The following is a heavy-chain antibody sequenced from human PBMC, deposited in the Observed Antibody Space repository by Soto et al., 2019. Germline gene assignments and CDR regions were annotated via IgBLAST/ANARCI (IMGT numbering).Heavy chain of an antibody. J-gene: IGHJ4*02. CDR2: ISPSSDSS. Sequence: EVQLVESGGGLVKPGGSLRLACAASGFPFSDYSWNWVRQTPGKGLEWVSSISPSSDSSYYADSVKCRFTISRDNAKNSLFLQMNSLRDADTAVYYCARPRGPRGYDLIDYWGQGTLVIGSS. D-gene: IGHD5-12*01. CDR3: ARPRGPRGYDLIDY. CDR1: GFPFSDYS. V-gene: IGHV3-21*02.